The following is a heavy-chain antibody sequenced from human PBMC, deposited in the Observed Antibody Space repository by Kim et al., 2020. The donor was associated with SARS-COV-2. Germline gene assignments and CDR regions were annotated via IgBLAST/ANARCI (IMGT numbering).Heavy chain of an antibody. Sequence: SETLSLTCTVSGGSISSGGYYWSWIRQHPGKGLEWIGYIYYSGSTYYNPSPKSRVTISVDTSKNQFSLKLSSVTAADTAVYYCARAPITMIVVVTAFDYWGQGTLVTVSS. CDR3: ARAPITMIVVVTAFDY. CDR2: IYYSGST. D-gene: IGHD3-22*01. CDR1: GGSISSGGYY. J-gene: IGHJ4*02. V-gene: IGHV4-31*03.